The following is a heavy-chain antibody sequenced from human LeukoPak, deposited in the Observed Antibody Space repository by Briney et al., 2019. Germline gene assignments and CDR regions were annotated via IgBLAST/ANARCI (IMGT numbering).Heavy chain of an antibody. CDR2: ISSSGSTI. CDR1: GFTFSDYY. V-gene: IGHV3-11*01. Sequence: KSGGSLRLSCAAAGFTFSDYYMSWIRQAPGKELEWVSYISSSGSTIYYADSVKGRFTISRDNTKNSLYLQMNSLRAEDTAVYYCARKGRRVWSFDFWGQGTLATVSS. D-gene: IGHD3-3*01. CDR3: ARKGRRVWSFDF. J-gene: IGHJ4*02.